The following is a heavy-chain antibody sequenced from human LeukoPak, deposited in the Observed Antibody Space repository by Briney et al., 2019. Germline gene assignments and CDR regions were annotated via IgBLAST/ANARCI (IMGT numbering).Heavy chain of an antibody. Sequence: GGSLRLSCAASGFTFSSYAMSWVRQAPGKGLEWVSAISGSGGSTYYADSVKGRFTISGDNSKNTLYLQMNSLRAEDTAVYYCAKDETGIAVAGDIDYWGQGTLVTVSS. CDR1: GFTFSSYA. CDR3: AKDETGIAVAGDIDY. CDR2: ISGSGGST. D-gene: IGHD6-19*01. J-gene: IGHJ4*02. V-gene: IGHV3-23*01.